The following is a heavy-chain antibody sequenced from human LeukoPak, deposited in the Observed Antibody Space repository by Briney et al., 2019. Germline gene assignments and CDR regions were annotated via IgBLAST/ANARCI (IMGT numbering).Heavy chain of an antibody. CDR2: INAGNGNT. CDR1: GYTFTSYA. J-gene: IGHJ4*02. CDR3: ARAGGDDYILDY. Sequence: ASVKVSCKASGYTFTSYAMHWVRQAPGQRLEWMGWINAGNGNTKYSQKFQGRVTITRDTSASTAYMELSSLRSEDTAVYYCARAGGDDYILDYWGQGTLVTVSS. V-gene: IGHV1-3*01. D-gene: IGHD5-24*01.